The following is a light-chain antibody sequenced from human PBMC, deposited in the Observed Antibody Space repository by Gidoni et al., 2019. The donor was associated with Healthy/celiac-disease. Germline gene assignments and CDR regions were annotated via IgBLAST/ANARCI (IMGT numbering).Light chain of an antibody. V-gene: IGKV3-15*01. J-gene: IGKJ1*01. Sequence: EIVMTQSPATLSVSPGERATLSCRASQSVSSNLAWYQQKPGQAPRHLIYGASTRATGIPARFSGSGSGTEFTLTISSLQSEDFAVYYCQQYNNWTPRAFGQGTKVEIK. CDR1: QSVSSN. CDR3: QQYNNWTPRA. CDR2: GAS.